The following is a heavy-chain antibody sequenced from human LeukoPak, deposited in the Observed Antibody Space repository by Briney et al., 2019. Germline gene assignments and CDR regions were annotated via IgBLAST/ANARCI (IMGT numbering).Heavy chain of an antibody. CDR1: GFTFSSHG. CDR2: IWYDGSKK. J-gene: IGHJ4*02. D-gene: IGHD6-19*01. Sequence: GGSLRLSCAASGFTFSSHGMHWVRQAPGKGLEWVAVIWYDGSKKYYADSVKGRFTISRDNSKNTLYLQMDSLRAEDTALYYCARASGGWHFDYWGQGTLVTVSS. CDR3: ARASGGWHFDY. V-gene: IGHV3-33*01.